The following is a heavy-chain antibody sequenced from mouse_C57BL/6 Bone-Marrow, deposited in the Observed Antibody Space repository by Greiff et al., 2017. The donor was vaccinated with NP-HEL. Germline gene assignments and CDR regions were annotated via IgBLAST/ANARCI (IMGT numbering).Heavy chain of an antibody. J-gene: IGHJ4*01. Sequence: EVHLVESGEGLVKPGGSLKLSCAASGFTFSSYAMSWVRQTPEKRLEWVAYISSGGDYTYYADTVKGRFTISRDNARNTLYLQMSSLKAEDTAMYYCTRGGGGHYYAMDYWGQGTSVTVSS. V-gene: IGHV5-9-1*02. CDR1: GFTFSSYA. CDR3: TRGGGGHYYAMDY. CDR2: ISSGGDYT. D-gene: IGHD1-1*02.